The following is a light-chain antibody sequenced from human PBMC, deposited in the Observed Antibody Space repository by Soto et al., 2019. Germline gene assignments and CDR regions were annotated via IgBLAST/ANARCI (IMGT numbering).Light chain of an antibody. Sequence: QSALTQPASVSGSPGQWITISCTGTSNDVGGYNYVSWYQQHPGKAPKLLIYDVTDRPSGVSNRFSGSKSGNTASLTISGLQAEDEADYYCSSYTSSSTLDVVFGGGTKLTVL. CDR2: DVT. CDR3: SSYTSSSTLDVV. CDR1: SNDVGGYNY. V-gene: IGLV2-14*01. J-gene: IGLJ2*01.